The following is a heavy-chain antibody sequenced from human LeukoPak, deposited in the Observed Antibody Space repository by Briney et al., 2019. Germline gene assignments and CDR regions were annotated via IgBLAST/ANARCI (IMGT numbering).Heavy chain of an antibody. D-gene: IGHD5-24*01. V-gene: IGHV3-7*04. J-gene: IGHJ4*02. CDR2: IKTDGSEK. CDR3: AKDRGWLQFDY. Sequence: PGGSLRLSCVASGFTFSSYWMSWVRQAPGKGLEWVADIKTDGSEKYHVDSVKGRFTISRDNAKNELYLQMSNLRVEDTGIYYCAKDRGWLQFDYWGQGILVTVSS. CDR1: GFTFSSYW.